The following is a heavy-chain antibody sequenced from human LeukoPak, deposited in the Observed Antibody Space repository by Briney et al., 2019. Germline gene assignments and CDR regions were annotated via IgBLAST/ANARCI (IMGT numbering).Heavy chain of an antibody. CDR3: AKDLGRITMIVVVISAFDY. Sequence: GGSLRLSCAASGFTFSSYAMSWVRQAPGKGLDRVSAISGSGGSTYYADSVKGRFTISRDNSKHTLYLQMNSLRAEDTAVYYCAKDLGRITMIVVVISAFDYWGQGTLVTVSS. V-gene: IGHV3-23*01. CDR1: GFTFSSYA. CDR2: ISGSGGST. D-gene: IGHD3-22*01. J-gene: IGHJ4*02.